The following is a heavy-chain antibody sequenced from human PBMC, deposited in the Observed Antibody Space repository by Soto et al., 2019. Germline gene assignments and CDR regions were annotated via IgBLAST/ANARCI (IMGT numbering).Heavy chain of an antibody. CDR3: ARLSCTNGVCLFLGQWDYYYGMDV. V-gene: IGHV4-39*01. CDR1: GGSISSSSYY. J-gene: IGHJ6*02. CDR2: ISYSGST. Sequence: PSETLSLTCTVSGGSISSSSYYWGWIRQPPGQGLERIGRISYSGSTYCNPSLKSRVTISVDTSKNHFSLKLSSVTAAVTAVYYCARLSCTNGVCLFLGQWDYYYGMDVWGQGTTVTVSS. D-gene: IGHD2-8*01.